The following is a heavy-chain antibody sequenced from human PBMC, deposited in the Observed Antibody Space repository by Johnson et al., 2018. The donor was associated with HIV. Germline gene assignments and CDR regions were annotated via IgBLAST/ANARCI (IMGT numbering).Heavy chain of an antibody. CDR2: IRYDGSNK. J-gene: IGHJ3*02. CDR3: AKVGGTTILRDAFDI. V-gene: IGHV3-30*02. CDR1: GFTFSSNY. D-gene: IGHD1-1*01. Sequence: QVQLVESGGGVVQPGRSLRLSCAASGFTFSSNYMSWVRQAPGKGLEWVAFIRYDGSNKYYADSVKGRFTISRDNSKNTLYLQMNSLRAEDTAVYYGAKVGGTTILRDAFDIWGQGTMVTVSS.